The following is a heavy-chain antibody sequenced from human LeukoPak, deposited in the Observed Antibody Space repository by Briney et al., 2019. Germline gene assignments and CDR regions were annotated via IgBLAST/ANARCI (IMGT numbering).Heavy chain of an antibody. V-gene: IGHV3-33*01. CDR1: GFPFSSYG. CDR2: LVYDERS. CDR3: ARDLSAAFDF. D-gene: IGHD6-19*01. J-gene: IGHJ4*02. Sequence: GGSLRLSCAASGFPFSSYGMHWVRQAPGEGLEWVARLVYDERSDYADSVKGRFSISRDNSKNTLFLDMSDLRVEDTAVYYCARDLSAAFDFWGQGVLVTVSS.